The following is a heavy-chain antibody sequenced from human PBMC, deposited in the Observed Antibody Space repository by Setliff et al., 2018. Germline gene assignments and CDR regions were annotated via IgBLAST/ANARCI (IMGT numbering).Heavy chain of an antibody. D-gene: IGHD2-21*02. CDR2: IIPILGIA. J-gene: IGHJ6*03. Sequence: SVKVPCKASVGIFSSYALSWVRQAPGQGLEWRGGIIPILGIANYAQKFQGRVTITADKSTSTAYMELSSLRSEDTAGYYCARGGCGGDCYSHYYYYYYMDVWGKGTTVTVSS. CDR3: ARGGCGGDCYSHYYYYYYMDV. CDR1: VGIFSSYA. V-gene: IGHV1-69*10.